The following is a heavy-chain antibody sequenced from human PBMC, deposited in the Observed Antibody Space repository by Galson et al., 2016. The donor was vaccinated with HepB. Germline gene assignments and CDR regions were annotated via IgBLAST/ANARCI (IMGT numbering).Heavy chain of an antibody. CDR1: GFTFSNYA. CDR3: AKDLSFWNSPFFDY. J-gene: IGHJ4*02. D-gene: IGHD1-7*01. Sequence: SLRLSCAASGFTFSNYAMSWVRQVPGKGLEWVSTISGSGGSTYYADSVKGRFTISRDNSKNTLYLQMNSLRAEDTAVYYCAKDLSFWNSPFFDYWGQGTLVTDSS. V-gene: IGHV3-23*01. CDR2: ISGSGGST.